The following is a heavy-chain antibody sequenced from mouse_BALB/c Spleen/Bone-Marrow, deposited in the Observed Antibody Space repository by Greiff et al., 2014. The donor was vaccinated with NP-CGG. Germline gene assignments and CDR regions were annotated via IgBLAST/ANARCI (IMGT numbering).Heavy chain of an antibody. CDR1: GYAFSSYW. CDR3: ARVRNWADY. Sequence: QVQLKESGAELVRPGSSVEISCKASGYAFSSYWMNWVKQRPGQGLEWIGQIYPRDGDTNYNGKFKGKVTLTADKSSSTAYMQLSSLTSEDSAVYFCARVRNWADYWGQGTTLTVSS. CDR2: IYPRDGDT. J-gene: IGHJ2*01. D-gene: IGHD4-1*01. V-gene: IGHV1-80*01.